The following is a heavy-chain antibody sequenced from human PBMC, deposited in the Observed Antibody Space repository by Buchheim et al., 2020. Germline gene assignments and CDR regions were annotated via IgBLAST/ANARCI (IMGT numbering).Heavy chain of an antibody. CDR1: GFTFSSYA. D-gene: IGHD3-9*01. J-gene: IGHJ5*02. CDR3: AKEPGYYDILTGYYLGNWFDP. V-gene: IGHV3-23*01. Sequence: EVQLLESGGGLVQPGGSLRLSCAASGFTFSSYAMSWVRQAPGRGLEWVSAISGSGGSTYYADSVKGRFTISRDNSKNTLYRQMNSLRAEDTAVYYCAKEPGYYDILTGYYLGNWFDPWGQGTL. CDR2: ISGSGGST.